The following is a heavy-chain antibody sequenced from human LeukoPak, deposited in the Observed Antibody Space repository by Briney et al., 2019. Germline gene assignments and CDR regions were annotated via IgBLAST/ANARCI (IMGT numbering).Heavy chain of an antibody. V-gene: IGHV3-53*01. CDR3: ARGVEPLAADTLAY. Sequence: GGSLRLSCAASGFTVITNDMTWVRQAPGKGLEWVSVLYSDGNTKYADSVQGRFTISRDNSKNTLYLEINSLSPDDTAVYYCARGVEPLAADTLAYWGQGTLVTVSS. J-gene: IGHJ4*02. CDR1: GFTVITND. D-gene: IGHD1-14*01. CDR2: LYSDGNT.